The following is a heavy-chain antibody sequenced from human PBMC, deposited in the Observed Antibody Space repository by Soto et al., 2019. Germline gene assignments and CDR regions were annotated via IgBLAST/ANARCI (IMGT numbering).Heavy chain of an antibody. CDR1: GFTFSSYA. J-gene: IGHJ3*01. CDR2: ISGSGGST. Sequence: EVQLLESGGGLVQPGGSLRLSCAASGFTFSSYAMSWVRQAPGKGLEWVSAISGSGGSTYYADSVKGRFTISRDNSKNTLYRTRNGRRAEDRAVYTWGKEAGGWWRPFLGALDPWGQGQRVTVS. CDR3: GKEAGGWWRPFLGALDP. D-gene: IGHD6-19*01. V-gene: IGHV3-23*01.